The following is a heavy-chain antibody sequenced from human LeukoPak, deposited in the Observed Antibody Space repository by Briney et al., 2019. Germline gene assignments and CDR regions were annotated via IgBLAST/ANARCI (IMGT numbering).Heavy chain of an antibody. J-gene: IGHJ3*02. Sequence: SETLSLTCTVSGGSISSYYWSWIRQPPGKGLEWIGYIYYSGSTYYNPSLKSRVTISVDRSKNQFSLKLSSVTAADTAVYYCARDGTGIAVAGTPDDAFDIWGQGTMVTVSS. CDR1: GGSISSYY. V-gene: IGHV4-59*12. D-gene: IGHD6-19*01. CDR3: ARDGTGIAVAGTPDDAFDI. CDR2: IYYSGST.